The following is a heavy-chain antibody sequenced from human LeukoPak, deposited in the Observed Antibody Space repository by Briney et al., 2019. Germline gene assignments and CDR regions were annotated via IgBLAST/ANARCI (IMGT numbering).Heavy chain of an antibody. V-gene: IGHV4-59*08. CDR3: ASQSRNYDILTGYYGNWFDP. D-gene: IGHD3-9*01. CDR2: IYHSGTP. Sequence: PDPLSLTRTVSGGSISHYYWSWIQPSPAKGLHWIGYIYHSGTPHTHPPLKSRVTISDDTSNNQFSLQLSSVTAADTAVYYCASQSRNYDILTGYYGNWFDPWGQGTLVTVSS. CDR1: GGSISHYY. J-gene: IGHJ5*02.